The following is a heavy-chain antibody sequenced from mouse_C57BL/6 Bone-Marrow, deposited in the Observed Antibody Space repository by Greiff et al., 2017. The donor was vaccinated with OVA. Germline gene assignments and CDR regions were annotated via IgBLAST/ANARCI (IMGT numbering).Heavy chain of an antibody. V-gene: IGHV1-81*01. CDR1: GYTFTSYG. J-gene: IGHJ3*01. CDR3: ARETVAWYAD. CDR2: IYPRSGNT. Sequence: QVQLKESGAELARPGASVKLSCKASGYTFTSYGISWVKQRTGQGLEWIGEIYPRSGNTYYNEKFKGKATLTADKSSSTAYKELRSLTSEDAAVDFCARETVAWYADWGQGTLVTVSA.